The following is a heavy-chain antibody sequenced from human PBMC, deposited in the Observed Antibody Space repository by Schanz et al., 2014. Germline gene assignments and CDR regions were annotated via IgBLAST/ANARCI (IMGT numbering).Heavy chain of an antibody. CDR1: GFTLNNAW. Sequence: EVQLVESGGGLVKPGGSLRLSCATSGFTLNNAWMNWVRQAPGKGLEWVSAISGSGGSTYYADSVKGRFTISRDNSKNTLYLQMNSLRAEDTAVYYCARIGGSVFDYWAQGTLVTVSS. CDR3: ARIGGSVFDY. V-gene: IGHV3-23*04. J-gene: IGHJ4*02. D-gene: IGHD3-10*01. CDR2: ISGSGGST.